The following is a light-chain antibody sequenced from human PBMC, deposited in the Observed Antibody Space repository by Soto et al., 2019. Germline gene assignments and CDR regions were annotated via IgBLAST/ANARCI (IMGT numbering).Light chain of an antibody. CDR1: QSVSSR. Sequence: TAMRQCPASRSVSAGERASLCWGASQSVSSRLAWYQQKLGQAPRVVIYGASTRATGIPDRFSGSVSGTEGILTISSLKPEDGSVYYCQESNTWTWTFGQGTKVDIK. J-gene: IGKJ1*01. V-gene: IGKV3-15*01. CDR2: GAS. CDR3: QESNTWTWT.